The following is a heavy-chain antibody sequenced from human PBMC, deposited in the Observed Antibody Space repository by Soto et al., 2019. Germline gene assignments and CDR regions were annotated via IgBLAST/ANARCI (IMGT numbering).Heavy chain of an antibody. J-gene: IGHJ5*02. CDR2: ISAYNGNT. CDR1: GYTFTSYG. V-gene: IGHV1-18*01. D-gene: IGHD3-10*01. Sequence: ASVKVSCKASGYTFTSYGISWVRQAPGQGLEWMGWISAYNGNTNYAQKLQGRVTMTTDTSTSTAYMELRSLRSDDTAVYYCARVITMVRGVRLFGWFDPWGQGTLVTVS. CDR3: ARVITMVRGVRLFGWFDP.